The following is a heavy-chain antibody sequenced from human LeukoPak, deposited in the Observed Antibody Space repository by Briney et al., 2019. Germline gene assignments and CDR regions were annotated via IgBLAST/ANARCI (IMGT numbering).Heavy chain of an antibody. Sequence: AASVKVSCKASGYTFTGYYMHWVRQAPGQGLEWMGWINPNSGGTNYAQKFQGRVTMTRDTSISTAYMELSRLRSDDTAVYYCARDGSGHSSGWWGYNWFDPWGQGTLVTVSS. CDR2: INPNSGGT. CDR1: GYTFTGYY. J-gene: IGHJ5*02. D-gene: IGHD6-19*01. V-gene: IGHV1-2*02. CDR3: ARDGSGHSSGWWGYNWFDP.